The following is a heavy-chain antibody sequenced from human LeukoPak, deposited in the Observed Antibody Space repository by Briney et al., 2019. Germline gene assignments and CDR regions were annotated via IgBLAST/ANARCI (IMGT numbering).Heavy chain of an antibody. D-gene: IGHD2-2*01. CDR2: INPNSGGT. V-gene: IGHV1-2*06. J-gene: IGHJ4*02. CDR3: ARGYCTSTTCYYFDF. CDR1: GYTFTAYY. Sequence: GASVKVSCKASGYTFTAYYMHWVRQAPGQGLEWMGRINPNSGGTNYAPRFQGRVTMTRATSISTAYMELSRLRSDDTAVYYCARGYCTSTTCYYFDFWGQGTLVTVSS.